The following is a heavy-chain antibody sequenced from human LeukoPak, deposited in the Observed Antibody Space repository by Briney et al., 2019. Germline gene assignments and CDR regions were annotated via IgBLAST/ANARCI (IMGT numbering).Heavy chain of an antibody. J-gene: IGHJ4*02. Sequence: GGSLRLSCAASGINVGSNYMNWVRQAPGRGLEWVSVMYSEGGTNYADSVKGRFTISRDYLKNTLYLQMDSLRVEDTAVYYCARGPGAFDYWGQGTLVTVSS. CDR1: GINVGSNY. CDR2: MYSEGGT. CDR3: ARGPGAFDY. V-gene: IGHV3-66*01.